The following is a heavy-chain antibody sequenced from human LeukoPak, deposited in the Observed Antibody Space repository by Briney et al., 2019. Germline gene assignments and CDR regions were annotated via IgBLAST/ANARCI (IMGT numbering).Heavy chain of an antibody. D-gene: IGHD2-15*01. J-gene: IGHJ4*02. Sequence: GGSLRLSCSASGFTFSSYAMHWVRQAPGKGLEYVSAISSNGGSTYYADSVKGRFTISRDNSKNTLYLQMNSLRAEDTAVYYCAKDQGPVVAATPDYWGQGTLVTVSS. CDR2: ISSNGGST. V-gene: IGHV3-64*04. CDR1: GFTFSSYA. CDR3: AKDQGPVVAATPDY.